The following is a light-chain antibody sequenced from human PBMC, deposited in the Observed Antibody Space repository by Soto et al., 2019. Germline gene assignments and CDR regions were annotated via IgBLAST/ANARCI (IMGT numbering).Light chain of an antibody. CDR1: QGIGNG. V-gene: IGKV1-6*01. Sequence: AIQMTQSPSSLCASVGDRVIITCRASQGIGNGLGWYQQKPGKAPKLLIYTASTLQSGVPSRFAGSGSGTDFTLTISSLQPEDFATYYCLQGRSYPRTFGQGTKVEIK. CDR3: LQGRSYPRT. J-gene: IGKJ1*01. CDR2: TAS.